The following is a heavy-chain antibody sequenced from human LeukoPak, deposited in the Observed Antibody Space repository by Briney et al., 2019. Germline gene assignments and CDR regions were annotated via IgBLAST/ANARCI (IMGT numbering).Heavy chain of an antibody. J-gene: IGHJ4*02. CDR2: IIPIFGTA. D-gene: IGHD3-22*01. V-gene: IGHV1-69*13. CDR3: ARGAYYDSSGWFDY. Sequence: SLKVSCKASGCTFSSYAISWVRQAPGQGLEWMGGIIPIFGTANYAQKFQGRVTITADESTSTAYMELSSLRSEDTAVYYCARGAYYDSSGWFDYWGQGTLVTVSS. CDR1: GCTFSSYA.